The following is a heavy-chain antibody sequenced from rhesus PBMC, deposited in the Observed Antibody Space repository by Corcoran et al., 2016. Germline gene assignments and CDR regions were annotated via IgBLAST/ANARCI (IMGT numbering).Heavy chain of an antibody. CDR3: ASSGYSGWTEYFEF. D-gene: IGHD6-13*01. J-gene: IGHJ1*01. V-gene: IGHV4-173*01. Sequence: QLQLQESGPGLGKPSETLSLTCAVSGGSISSNYWSWIRQPPGKGLEWIGRISGSGRSTYSNPSLKLRVTISTDTSKNQFSLKLSSVTAADTAVYYCASSGYSGWTEYFEFWGQGALVTVSS. CDR2: ISGSGRST. CDR1: GGSISSNY.